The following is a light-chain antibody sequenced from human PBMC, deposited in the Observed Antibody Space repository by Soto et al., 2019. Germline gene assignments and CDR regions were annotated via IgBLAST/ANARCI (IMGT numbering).Light chain of an antibody. V-gene: IGKV3-20*01. Sequence: IVLTQSPGTLSLSPWERATLSCRASQSISSSYLAWYQQKPGQAPRLLIYGASSRATGVPDRFSGSGSATDFTLTISRLEPEDFAVYFCQHYGGSLWTFGQGTKVDIK. CDR2: GAS. J-gene: IGKJ1*01. CDR3: QHYGGSLWT. CDR1: QSISSSY.